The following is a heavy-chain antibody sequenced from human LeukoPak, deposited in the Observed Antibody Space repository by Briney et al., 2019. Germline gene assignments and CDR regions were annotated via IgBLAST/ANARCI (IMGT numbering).Heavy chain of an antibody. V-gene: IGHV4-39*07. Sequence: SETLSLTCTVSGGSISSTSYYWGWIRQPPGKGLEWIGSIYSSGSTYKNPSLKSRVTISVDTSKNQFSLKLSSVTAADTAVYYCARSRYFDFKYFDYWGQGTLVTVSS. J-gene: IGHJ4*02. D-gene: IGHD3-9*01. CDR1: GGSISSTSYY. CDR3: ARSRYFDFKYFDY. CDR2: IYSSGST.